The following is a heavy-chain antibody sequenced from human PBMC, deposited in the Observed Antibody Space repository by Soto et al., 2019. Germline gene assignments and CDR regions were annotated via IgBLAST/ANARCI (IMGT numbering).Heavy chain of an antibody. J-gene: IGHJ6*02. CDR1: GGTFSSYA. CDR3: ARGHYYYYYGMDV. V-gene: IGHV1-69*13. Sequence: RASVKVSCKASGGTFSSYAISWVRQAPGQGLEWMGGIIPIFGTANYAQKFQGRVTITADESTSTAYMELSSLRSEDTAVYYCARGHYYYYYGMDVWGQGTTVTVSS. CDR2: IIPIFGTA.